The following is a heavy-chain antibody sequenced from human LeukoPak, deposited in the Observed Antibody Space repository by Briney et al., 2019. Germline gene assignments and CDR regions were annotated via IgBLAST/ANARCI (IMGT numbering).Heavy chain of an antibody. CDR2: IYYSGST. V-gene: IGHV4-59*12. CDR3: ARGTLWLRDAFDI. D-gene: IGHD5-18*01. CDR1: GGSISSYY. J-gene: IGHJ3*02. Sequence: SETLSLTCTASGGSISSYYWSWIRQPPGKGLEWIGYIYYSGSTNYNPSLKSRVTMSVDTSKNQFSLKLSSVTAADTAVYYCARGTLWLRDAFDIWGQGTMVTVSS.